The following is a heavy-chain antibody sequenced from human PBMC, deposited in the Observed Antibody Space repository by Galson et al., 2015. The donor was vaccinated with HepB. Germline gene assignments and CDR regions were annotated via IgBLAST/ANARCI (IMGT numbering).Heavy chain of an antibody. D-gene: IGHD2-15*01. V-gene: IGHV3-23*01. Sequence: SLRLSCAASGFTFSSYAMSWVRQAPGKGLEWVSGISGSGGSTYYADSVKGRFTISRDNSKNTLYLQMNSLRAEDTAVYYCARDQVGCSGGSCYSEAFDIWGQGTMVTVSS. CDR3: ARDQVGCSGGSCYSEAFDI. CDR2: ISGSGGST. J-gene: IGHJ3*02. CDR1: GFTFSSYA.